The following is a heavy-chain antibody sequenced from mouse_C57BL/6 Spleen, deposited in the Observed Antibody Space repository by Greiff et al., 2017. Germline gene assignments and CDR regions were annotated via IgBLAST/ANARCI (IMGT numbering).Heavy chain of an antibody. D-gene: IGHD2-5*01. Sequence: EVQLQQSGPELVKPGASVKIPCKASGYTFTDYNMDWVKQSHGKSLEWIGDINPNNGGTIYNQKFKGKATLTVDKSSSTAYMELRSLTSEDTAVYYCARGAYYSNVYWYFDVWGTGTTVTVSS. CDR3: ARGAYYSNVYWYFDV. CDR2: INPNNGGT. V-gene: IGHV1-18*01. J-gene: IGHJ1*03. CDR1: GYTFTDYN.